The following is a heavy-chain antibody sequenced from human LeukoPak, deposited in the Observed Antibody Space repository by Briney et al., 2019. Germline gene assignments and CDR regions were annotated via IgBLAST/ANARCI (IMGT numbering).Heavy chain of an antibody. J-gene: IGHJ3*02. CDR1: GYTFTDFH. CDR3: ARDQVAGSRSSDVFDI. Sequence: AASVKVSFKASGYTFTDFHMHWVRQAPGQRPEWMGWINPNSGGTNYAQKFQGRVTMTRDMSITTAYMEVSRLRFDDTAVYYCARDQVAGSRSSDVFDIWGQGTMVTVSS. CDR2: INPNSGGT. D-gene: IGHD6-13*01. V-gene: IGHV1-2*02.